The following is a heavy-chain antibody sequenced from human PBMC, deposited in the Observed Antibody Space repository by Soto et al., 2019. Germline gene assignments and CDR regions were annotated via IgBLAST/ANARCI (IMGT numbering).Heavy chain of an antibody. CDR1: GGSFSGYY. D-gene: IGHD4-17*01. CDR3: ARAPATTVVTRGFDY. CDR2: INNSGST. J-gene: IGHJ4*02. V-gene: IGHV4-34*01. Sequence: QVQLQQWGAGLLKPSETLSLTCAVYGGSFSGYYWSWIRQPPGKGLEWIGEINNSGSTNYKPSLKILFNISVETSKNQFSMKLSSVTAADTAVYYCARAPATTVVTRGFDYWGQGTLVTVSS.